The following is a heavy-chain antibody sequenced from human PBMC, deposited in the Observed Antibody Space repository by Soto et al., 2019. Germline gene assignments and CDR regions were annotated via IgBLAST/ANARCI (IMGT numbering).Heavy chain of an antibody. CDR2: IWYDGGNK. Sequence: QVQLVESGGGVVQPGRSLRLSCAASGFTFSTYGMHWVRQAPGKGLEWVAVIWYDGGNKYYTDSVKGRFIISRDNSKNTLYLQMNSLRAEDTALYYCARDFYGDAAPTFFDSWGQGTMVTGSS. CDR1: GFTFSTYG. D-gene: IGHD4-17*01. CDR3: ARDFYGDAAPTFFDS. V-gene: IGHV3-33*01. J-gene: IGHJ3*02.